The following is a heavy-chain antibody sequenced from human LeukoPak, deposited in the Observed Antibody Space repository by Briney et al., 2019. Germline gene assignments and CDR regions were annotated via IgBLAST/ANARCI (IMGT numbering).Heavy chain of an antibody. D-gene: IGHD3-10*01. Sequence: SVKVSCKASGGTFSSYAISWVRQAPGQGLEWMGRIIPIFGTANYAQKFQGRVTITTDESTSTAYMELSSLRSEDTAVYYCASGGSGSYYNEPVDYWGQGTLVTVS. CDR2: IIPIFGTA. V-gene: IGHV1-69*05. CDR1: GGTFSSYA. CDR3: ASGGSGSYYNEPVDY. J-gene: IGHJ4*02.